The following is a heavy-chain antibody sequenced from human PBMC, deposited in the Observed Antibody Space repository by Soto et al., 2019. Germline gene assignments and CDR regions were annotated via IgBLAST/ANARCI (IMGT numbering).Heavy chain of an antibody. CDR2: IDPTDSYA. J-gene: IGHJ4*02. CDR1: GYSFTSYW. CDR3: ARLGFPGAIYFDS. Sequence: PGESLKISCRVSGYSFTSYWISWVRQMPGKGLEWMGRIDPTDSYANYSPSFQGHVTFSVDRSINTAYLQWSSLKAPDTAVYYCARLGFPGAIYFDSWGRGTLVTVSS. V-gene: IGHV5-10-1*01.